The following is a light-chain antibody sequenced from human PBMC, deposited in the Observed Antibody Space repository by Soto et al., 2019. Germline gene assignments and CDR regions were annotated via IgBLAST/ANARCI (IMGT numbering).Light chain of an antibody. CDR2: GAS. CDR1: QSVSSN. CDR3: QQYNNWPPWT. J-gene: IGKJ1*01. Sequence: EILLAQSQATLSVSPVECSTLXERSSQSVSSNLAWYQQRPGQAPRLLIYGASIRATGVPVRFTGGGSGTDFTLTISSLQSEDFAVYFCQQYNNWPPWTFGQGTKVDI. V-gene: IGKV3-15*01.